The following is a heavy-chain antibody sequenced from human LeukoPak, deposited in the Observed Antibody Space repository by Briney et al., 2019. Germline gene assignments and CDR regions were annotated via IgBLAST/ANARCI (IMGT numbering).Heavy chain of an antibody. CDR1: GFTFSSYS. Sequence: PGGSLRLSCAASGFTFSSYSMNWVRQAPGKGVEWVSSISSSSSYIYYADSVKGRFTISRANAKTSLYLQMNSLRAEDTAVYYCARDKWSDIVASQRVPFDYWGQGTLVTVSS. CDR2: ISSSSSYI. V-gene: IGHV3-21*01. J-gene: IGHJ4*02. D-gene: IGHD5-12*01. CDR3: ARDKWSDIVASQRVPFDY.